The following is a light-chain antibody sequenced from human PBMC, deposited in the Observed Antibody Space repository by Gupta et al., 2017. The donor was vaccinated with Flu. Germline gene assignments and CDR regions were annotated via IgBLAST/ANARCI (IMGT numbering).Light chain of an antibody. CDR2: QDT. J-gene: IGLJ1*01. CDR1: KLGNKY. Sequence: SPGQTATIPGSGDKLGNKYTSWYQQKPGQSPVLVIYQDTKRPSGIPARFSASNSGDTATLTISGTQPMDEADYFCQAWDSSTEVFGTGTEVTVL. V-gene: IGLV3-1*01. CDR3: QAWDSSTEV.